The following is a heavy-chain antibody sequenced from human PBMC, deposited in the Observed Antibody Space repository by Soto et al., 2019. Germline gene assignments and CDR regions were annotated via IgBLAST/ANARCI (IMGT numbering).Heavy chain of an antibody. CDR2: IDTSGGLI. CDR1: GFTFSTYE. V-gene: IGHV3-48*03. D-gene: IGHD6-19*01. CDR3: ARSGYSSGLLDY. J-gene: IGHJ4*02. Sequence: PGGSLRLSCAASGFTFSTYEMNWVRQAPGKSLEWVSYIDTSGGLIYNADSVKGRFTISRDNAKNSLYLQMNSLRAEDTAVYYCARSGYSSGLLDYWGPGXLVTVYS.